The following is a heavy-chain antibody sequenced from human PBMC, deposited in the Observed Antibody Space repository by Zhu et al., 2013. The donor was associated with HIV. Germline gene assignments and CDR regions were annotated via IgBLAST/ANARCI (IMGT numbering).Heavy chain of an antibody. CDR1: GYTFYNYA. CDR2: ISAFNGKT. CDR3: ARDLYSTSSRPFDI. D-gene: IGHD6-6*01. V-gene: IGHV1-18*01. J-gene: IGHJ3*02. Sequence: QVHLVQSGAEVKKPGASVKVSCKASGYTFYNYAISWVRQAPGQGLEWMGWISAFNGKTSYAQKFQGRVTMTTDTSTSTAYMELRSLRSDDTAVYYCARDLYSTSSRPFDIWGQGTMVSVSS.